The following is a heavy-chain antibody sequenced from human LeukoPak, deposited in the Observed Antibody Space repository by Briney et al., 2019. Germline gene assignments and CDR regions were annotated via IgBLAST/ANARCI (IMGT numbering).Heavy chain of an antibody. CDR3: ARDQSVRLLQTSSTYFKHVFAI. CDR1: GYTFTNYG. J-gene: IGHJ3*02. Sequence: ASVKVSCKASGYTFTNYGFSWVRQAPGQGLEWMGWMSVYNENTNYALKFQGRLTMTTDTSTSTAYMELRSLRFDDTAVYYCARDQSVRLLQTSSTYFKHVFAIWGQGSMVTVSS. CDR2: MSVYNENT. V-gene: IGHV1-18*01. D-gene: IGHD6-13*01.